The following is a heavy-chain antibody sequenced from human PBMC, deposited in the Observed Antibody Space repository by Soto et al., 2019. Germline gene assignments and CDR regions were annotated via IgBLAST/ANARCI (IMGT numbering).Heavy chain of an antibody. Sequence: EVQLLESGGVLVQPGGSLRLSCAASGFTFSSYAMSWVRQAPGKGLEWVSGISGSGGSTYYADSVKGRFTISRDNSKNTLYLQMNSLRAEDTAVYYCAKAHSGYVWGRYYFDYWGQGTLVTVSS. CDR3: AKAHSGYVWGRYYFDY. CDR2: ISGSGGST. J-gene: IGHJ4*02. D-gene: IGHD5-12*01. CDR1: GFTFSSYA. V-gene: IGHV3-23*01.